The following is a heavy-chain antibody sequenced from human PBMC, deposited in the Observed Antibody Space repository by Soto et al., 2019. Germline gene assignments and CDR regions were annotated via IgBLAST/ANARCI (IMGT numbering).Heavy chain of an antibody. CDR1: GGSISSGGYY. Sequence: QVQLQESGPGLVKPSQTLSLTCTVSGGSISSGGYYWSWIRQHPGKGLEWIGYIYYSGSTYYNPSLKRRVTISVDTSKNQFSLKLSSVTAADTAVYYCARDVRSRGSPGGRIDYWGQGTLVTVSS. J-gene: IGHJ4*02. D-gene: IGHD5-12*01. V-gene: IGHV4-31*03. CDR3: ARDVRSRGSPGGRIDY. CDR2: IYYSGST.